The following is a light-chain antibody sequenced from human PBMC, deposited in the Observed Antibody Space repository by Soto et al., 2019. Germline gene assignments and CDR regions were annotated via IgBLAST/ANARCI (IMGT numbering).Light chain of an antibody. CDR3: QQRSNWPPLT. CDR1: QSIGSN. Sequence: DKVMTQSPATLSVSPGESVTLSCRASQSIGSNLAWFQQKRGQTPRLLIYGASARATGVPDRFSGSGSGTEFTLTISSLQSEDCAVYYCQQRSNWPPLTFGGGTKVEIK. J-gene: IGKJ4*01. CDR2: GAS. V-gene: IGKV3-15*01.